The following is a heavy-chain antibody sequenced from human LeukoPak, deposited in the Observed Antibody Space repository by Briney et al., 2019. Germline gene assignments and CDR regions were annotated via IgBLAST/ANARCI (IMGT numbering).Heavy chain of an antibody. D-gene: IGHD3-9*01. J-gene: IGHJ3*02. CDR1: GASISSYY. CDR2: ICTSGST. CDR3: ARALVPYYDILTGYYKHPIDAFDI. Sequence: SETLSLTCTVSGASISSYYWSWIRQPAGEGLEWIGRICTSGSTNYNPSLKSRVTMSVDTSKNQFSLKLISVTAADTAVYYCARALVPYYDILTGYYKHPIDAFDIWGQGTMVTVSS. V-gene: IGHV4-4*07.